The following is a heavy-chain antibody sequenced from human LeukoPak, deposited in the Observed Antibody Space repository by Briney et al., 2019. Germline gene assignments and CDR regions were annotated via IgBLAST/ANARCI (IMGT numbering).Heavy chain of an antibody. CDR3: VREGNQVLTENFDL. CDR2: INPHSGVT. CDR1: GFTFTDYY. D-gene: IGHD1-14*01. V-gene: IGHV1-2*02. J-gene: IGHJ4*02. Sequence: GASVKVSCKTSGFTFTDYYIHWVRLAPGQGLEWMGYINPHSGVTSFPQRFRGRVTLTTDTSISAAYMDLSSLTSDDTAIYYCVREGNQVLTENFDLWGQGALVTVSS.